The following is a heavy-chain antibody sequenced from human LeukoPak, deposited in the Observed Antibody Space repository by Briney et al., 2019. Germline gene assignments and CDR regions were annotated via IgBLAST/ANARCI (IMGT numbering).Heavy chain of an antibody. CDR3: ARDIELSC. Sequence: PGGSLRLSCEASGFTFCDSAMSWVRQASGRGLEWVSLISASGGNSYYADSVKGRFTVSRDSSKNTLHLQMNSLRAEDTAVYYCARDIELSCWGQGTLVTVSS. CDR2: ISASGGNS. V-gene: IGHV3-23*01. J-gene: IGHJ4*02. CDR1: GFTFCDSA. D-gene: IGHD1-26*01.